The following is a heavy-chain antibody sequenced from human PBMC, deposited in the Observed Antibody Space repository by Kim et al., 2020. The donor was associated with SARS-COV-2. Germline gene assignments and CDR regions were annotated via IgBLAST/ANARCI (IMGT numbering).Heavy chain of an antibody. CDR2: K. CDR3: AREQLVQIDY. J-gene: IGHJ4*02. V-gene: IGHV3-30*07. Sequence: KYVHASVNGRVPISRDNSNNPLYLHTNSLRAEDTAVYYCAREQLVQIDYWGQGTLVTVSS. D-gene: IGHD6-13*01.